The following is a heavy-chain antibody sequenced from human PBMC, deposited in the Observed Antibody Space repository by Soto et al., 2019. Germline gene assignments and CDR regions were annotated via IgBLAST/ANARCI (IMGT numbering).Heavy chain of an antibody. Sequence: PGGSLRLSCTASGYTFSSYALIWVRQAPGKGLEWVSSISGIDTSAYYAASVKGRFTISRDNTKSTLYLQINILRAENTAVYYCLRVGAVAANKPLAPWCHVTLVT. CDR1: GYTFSSYA. CDR3: LRVGAVAANKPLAP. D-gene: IGHD6-19*01. CDR2: ISGIDTSA. V-gene: IGHV3-23*01. J-gene: IGHJ5*02.